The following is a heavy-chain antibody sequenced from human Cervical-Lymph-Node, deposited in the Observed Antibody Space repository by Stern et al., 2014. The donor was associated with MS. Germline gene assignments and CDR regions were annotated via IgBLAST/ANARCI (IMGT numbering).Heavy chain of an antibody. D-gene: IGHD3-9*01. CDR3: ARGGYDILTGYHNWFDP. V-gene: IGHV4-34*01. CDR2: INHSGST. CDR1: GGSFSGYY. Sequence: QVQLQEWGAVLLKPSETLSLTCAVYGGSFSGYYWSWIRQPPGKGLEWIGEINHSGSTNYNPSLKSRVTISVNTSKNQYSLKLSSVPAADTAVYYCARGGYDILTGYHNWFDPWGQGTLVTVSS. J-gene: IGHJ5*02.